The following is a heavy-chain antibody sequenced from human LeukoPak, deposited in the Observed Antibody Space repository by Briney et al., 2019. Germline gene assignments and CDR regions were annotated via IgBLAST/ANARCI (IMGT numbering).Heavy chain of an antibody. V-gene: IGHV3-64*01. CDR2: ISSNGGST. J-gene: IGHJ3*02. D-gene: IGHD6-13*01. CDR1: GFTCSSYA. CDR3: ARRAAGTGDDAFDI. Sequence: GGSLRFYCAASGFTCSSYAMHWVGQAPGKGLEYFSAISSNGGSTYYANSVKGRFTISRDNSKKTLYLQMGSLRAEDMAVYYCARRAAGTGDDAFDIWGQGTMVTVSS.